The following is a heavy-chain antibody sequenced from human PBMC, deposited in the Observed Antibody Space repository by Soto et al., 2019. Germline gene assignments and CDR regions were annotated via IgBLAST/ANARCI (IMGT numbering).Heavy chain of an antibody. CDR2: ISGYNGNT. Sequence: RASVKVSCKASGYTFTSYGISWLRQAPGQGLEWMGWISGYNGNTNYAQELQGRVTMTTDTSTSTAYMELRSLRSDDTAVYFCARDRMELRGSVWFDPWGQGTLVTVSS. J-gene: IGHJ5*02. CDR1: GYTFTSYG. D-gene: IGHD1-7*01. CDR3: ARDRMELRGSVWFDP. V-gene: IGHV1-18*04.